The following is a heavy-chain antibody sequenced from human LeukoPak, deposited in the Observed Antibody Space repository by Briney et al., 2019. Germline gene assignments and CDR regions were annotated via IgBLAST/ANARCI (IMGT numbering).Heavy chain of an antibody. Sequence: GASVKVSCKASGGTFSSYAISWVRQAPGQGLEWMGGIIPIFGTANYAQKFQGRVTITADKSTSTAYMELSSLRSEDTAVYYCSLGYCSGGSCYKSLVPDYYMAVWGKGTTVTISS. J-gene: IGHJ6*03. CDR2: IIPIFGTA. D-gene: IGHD2-15*01. V-gene: IGHV1-69*06. CDR1: GGTFSSYA. CDR3: SLGYCSGGSCYKSLVPDYYMAV.